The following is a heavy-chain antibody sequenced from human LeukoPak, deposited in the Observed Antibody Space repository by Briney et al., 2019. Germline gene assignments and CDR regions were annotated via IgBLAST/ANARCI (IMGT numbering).Heavy chain of an antibody. D-gene: IGHD2-21*02. CDR3: VREDTPATANY. Sequence: PGGSLRLSCAASGFNFANHAMSWVRQTPGKGLEWVSAISGGGDITHYADSVKGRFTISRDNSKDTLFLQMHSLRPGDTAVYYCVREDTPATANYWGQGTLVTISS. CDR1: GFNFANHA. V-gene: IGHV3-23*01. J-gene: IGHJ4*02. CDR2: ISGGGDIT.